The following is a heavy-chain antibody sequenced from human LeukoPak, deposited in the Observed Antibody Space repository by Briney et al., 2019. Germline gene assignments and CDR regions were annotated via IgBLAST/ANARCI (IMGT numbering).Heavy chain of an antibody. Sequence: PGRSLRLSCAASGFTFSSSAMNWVRQAPGKGLEWVSSINNVGSHIYYAGSVRGRFTIFRDNAKNLLYLQMDSLRAEDTAVYYCARDPTQYLRYGYFDYWGQGTLVTVSS. J-gene: IGHJ4*02. CDR3: ARDPTQYLRYGYFDY. V-gene: IGHV3-21*01. D-gene: IGHD4-11*01. CDR1: GFTFSSSA. CDR2: INNVGSHI.